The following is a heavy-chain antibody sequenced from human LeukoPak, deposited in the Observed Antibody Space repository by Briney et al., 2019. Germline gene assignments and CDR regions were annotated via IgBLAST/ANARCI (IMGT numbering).Heavy chain of an antibody. D-gene: IGHD3-3*01. CDR3: ARGVFGVVIMSTYSYMDV. V-gene: IGHV4-59*01. Sequence: SETLSLTCTVSGGSISSYYWSWIRQPPGKGLEWIWYIYYSGSTNYNPSLKSRVTISVDTSKNQFSLKLSSVTAADTAVYYCARGVFGVVIMSTYSYMDVWGKGTTVTVSS. J-gene: IGHJ6*03. CDR1: GGSISSYY. CDR2: IYYSGST.